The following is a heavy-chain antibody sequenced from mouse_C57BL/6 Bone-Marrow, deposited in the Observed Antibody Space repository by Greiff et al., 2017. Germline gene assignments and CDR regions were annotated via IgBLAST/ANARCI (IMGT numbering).Heavy chain of an antibody. CDR1: GFTFSSYA. CDR2: ISDGGSYT. J-gene: IGHJ4*01. CDR3: AGCSDAMDY. V-gene: IGHV5-4*03. Sequence: EVKLVESGGGLVKPGGSLKLSCAASGFTFSSYAMSWVRQTPEKRLEWVAAISDGGSYTYYPDNVKGRFTISRDTAKNILYLQMSHLKSEDTAMYYCAGCSDAMDYWGQGTSVTVSS.